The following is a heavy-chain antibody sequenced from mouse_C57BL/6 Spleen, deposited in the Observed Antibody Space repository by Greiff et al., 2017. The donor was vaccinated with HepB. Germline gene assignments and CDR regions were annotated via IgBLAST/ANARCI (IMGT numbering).Heavy chain of an antibody. J-gene: IGHJ2*01. CDR1: GYTFTSYG. D-gene: IGHD1-1*01. Sequence: VQLQQSGPELARPGASVKLSCKASGYTFTSYGISWVKQSTVQGLEWIGEIYPRSGNTYYNGKLKGKATLTADKSSSTAYMELRRLTSEDSAVYFCARSLITTVVASNYWGQGTTLTVSS. V-gene: IGHV1-81*01. CDR3: ARSLITTVVASNY. CDR2: IYPRSGNT.